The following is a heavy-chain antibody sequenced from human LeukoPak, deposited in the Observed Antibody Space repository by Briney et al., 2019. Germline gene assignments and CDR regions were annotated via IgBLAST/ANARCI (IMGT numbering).Heavy chain of an antibody. CDR1: GFTFDDYT. J-gene: IGHJ4*02. Sequence: PGGSLRLSCAASGFTFDDYTMHWVRQAPGKGLAWVSRINTDGSSTSYADSVKGRFTISRDNAKNTLYLQMNSLRAEDTAVYYCASGVFPYYFDYWGQGTLVTVSS. D-gene: IGHD2-21*01. CDR3: ASGVFPYYFDY. V-gene: IGHV3-74*01. CDR2: INTDGSST.